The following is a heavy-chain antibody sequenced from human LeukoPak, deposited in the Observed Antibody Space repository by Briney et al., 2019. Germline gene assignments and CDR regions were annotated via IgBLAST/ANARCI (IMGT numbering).Heavy chain of an antibody. Sequence: GGSLRLSCAASGFTFSSYSMNWVRQAPGKGLEWVSSISSSSSYIYYADSVKGRFTISRDNAKNSLYLQMNSLRAEDRAVYYCARDHPFTMVRGVITFYGMDVWGKGTTVTVSS. D-gene: IGHD3-10*01. CDR2: ISSSSSYI. V-gene: IGHV3-21*01. J-gene: IGHJ6*04. CDR1: GFTFSSYS. CDR3: ARDHPFTMVRGVITFYGMDV.